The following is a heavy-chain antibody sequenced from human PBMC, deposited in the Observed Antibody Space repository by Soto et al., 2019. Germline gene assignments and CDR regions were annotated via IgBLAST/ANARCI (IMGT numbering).Heavy chain of an antibody. V-gene: IGHV4-38-2*02. CDR1: GYSISSGYY. CDR2: IYHSGST. D-gene: IGHD3-3*01. Sequence: SETLSLTCAVSGYSISSGYYWGWIRQPPGKGLEWIGSIYHSGSTYYNPSLKSRVTISVDTSKNQFSLKLSSVTAADTAAYYCARDGFLEWLLYGEVSANWFDPWGQGTLVTVSS. CDR3: ARDGFLEWLLYGEVSANWFDP. J-gene: IGHJ5*02.